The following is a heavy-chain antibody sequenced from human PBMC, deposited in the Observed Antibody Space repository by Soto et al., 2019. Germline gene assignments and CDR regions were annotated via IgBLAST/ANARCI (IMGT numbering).Heavy chain of an antibody. J-gene: IGHJ6*02. CDR1: GFTFSSWE. D-gene: IGHD2-8*01. V-gene: IGHV3-48*03. CDR2: ISSSGETV. Sequence: GGSVRLACEVSGFTFSSWEMYWVRQAPGKGLEWVAYISSSGETVYYAGSVQGRFTIFRDNAKNSLYLQMSSLGAEDTAVYYWARERPYATDVSGQATPVTLS. CDR3: ARERPYATDV.